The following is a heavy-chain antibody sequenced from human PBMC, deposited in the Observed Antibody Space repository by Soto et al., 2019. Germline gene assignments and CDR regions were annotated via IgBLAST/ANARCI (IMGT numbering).Heavy chain of an antibody. V-gene: IGHV5-51*01. D-gene: IGHD6-13*01. CDR2: IYPGDSDT. Sequence: RGESLKISCKGSGYSFTSYWIGWVRQMPGKGLEWMGIIYPGDSDTRYSPSFQGQVTISADKSISTAYLQWSSLKASDTAMYYCARHGSSWGLYSYYGMDVWGQGTTVTVSS. CDR3: ARHGSSWGLYSYYGMDV. J-gene: IGHJ6*02. CDR1: GYSFTSYW.